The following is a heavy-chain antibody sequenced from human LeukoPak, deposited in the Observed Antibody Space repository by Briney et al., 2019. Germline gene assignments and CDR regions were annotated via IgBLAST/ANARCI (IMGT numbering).Heavy chain of an antibody. CDR1: GDTFTSYY. CDR2: INPSGGST. D-gene: IGHD5-24*01. V-gene: IGHV1-46*01. J-gene: IGHJ4*02. CDR3: ARDLTATDYFDY. Sequence: ASVKVSCKASGDTFTSYYMHWVRQAPGQGLEWMGIINPSGGSTSYAQKFQGRVTMTRDTSTSTVYMELSSLRSEDTAVYYCARDLTATDYFDYWGQGTLVTVSS.